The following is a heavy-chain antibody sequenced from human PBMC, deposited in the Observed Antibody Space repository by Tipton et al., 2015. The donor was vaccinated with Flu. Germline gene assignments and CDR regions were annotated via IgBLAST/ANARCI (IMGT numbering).Heavy chain of an antibody. CDR2: IYSGGST. D-gene: IGHD6-6*01. CDR1: GFTVSSNY. V-gene: IGHV3-53*01. J-gene: IGHJ6*02. Sequence: SLRLSCAASGFTVSSNYMSWVRQAPGKGLEWVSVIYSGGSTYYADSVKGRFTISRDNSKNTLYLQMNSLRAEDTAVYYCARDRVEYSSLGEPTSYYYGMDVWGQGTTVTVSS. CDR3: ARDRVEYSSLGEPTSYYYGMDV.